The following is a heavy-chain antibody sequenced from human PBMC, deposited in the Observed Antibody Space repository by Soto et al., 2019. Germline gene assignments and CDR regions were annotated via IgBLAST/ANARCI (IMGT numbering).Heavy chain of an antibody. CDR1: GGSISSYY. J-gene: IGHJ6*02. CDR2: IYYSGST. Sequence: PSETLSLTCTVSGGSISSYYWSWIRQPPGKGLEWIGYIYYSGSTNYNPSLKSRVTISVDTSKNQFSLKLSSVTAADTAVYYCARGNSGWYGNYYYGMDVWGQGTTVTVSS. D-gene: IGHD6-19*01. V-gene: IGHV4-59*01. CDR3: ARGNSGWYGNYYYGMDV.